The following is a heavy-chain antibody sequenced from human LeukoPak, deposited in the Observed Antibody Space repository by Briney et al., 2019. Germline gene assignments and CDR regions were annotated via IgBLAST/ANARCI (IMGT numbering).Heavy chain of an antibody. D-gene: IGHD1-26*01. CDR1: GGSISPYY. CDR2: IYYSGNT. Sequence: SETLSLTCTVSGGSISPYYWSWIRQPPGKGLEWLGYIYYSGNTDYNPSLKSRVAISVDTSKNQFSLKLSSVTAADTAVYYCARDRWEPDYWGQGTLVTVSS. J-gene: IGHJ4*02. V-gene: IGHV4-59*01. CDR3: ARDRWEPDY.